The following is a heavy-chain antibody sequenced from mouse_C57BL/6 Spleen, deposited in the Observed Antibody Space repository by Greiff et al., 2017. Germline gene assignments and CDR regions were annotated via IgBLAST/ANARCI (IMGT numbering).Heavy chain of an antibody. CDR1: GFTFSDYY. D-gene: IGHD1-1*01. V-gene: IGHV5-12*01. CDR3: ARHVPFTVVAEGYFDV. Sequence: EVQRVESGGGLVQPGGSLKLSCAASGFTFSDYYMYWVRQTPEKRLEWVAYISNGGGSTYYPDTVKGRFTISRDNAKNTLYLQMSRLKSEDTAMYYCARHVPFTVVAEGYFDVWGTGTTVTVSS. CDR2: ISNGGGST. J-gene: IGHJ1*03.